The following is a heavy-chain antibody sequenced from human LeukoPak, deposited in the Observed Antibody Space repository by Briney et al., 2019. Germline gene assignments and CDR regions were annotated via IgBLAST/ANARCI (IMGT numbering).Heavy chain of an antibody. D-gene: IGHD2-15*01. CDR3: ARSLCSGGSCYYYYGMDV. CDR2: IYHSGSGST. CDR1: GGSISSGGHS. J-gene: IGHJ6*02. Sequence: PSETLSLTCTVSGGSISSGGHSWSWIRQPPGKGLEWIGYIYHSGSGSTYYNPSLKSRVTISVDTSKNQFSLKLSSVTAADTAVYYCARSLCSGGSCYYYYGMDVWGQGTTVTVSS. V-gene: IGHV4-30-2*05.